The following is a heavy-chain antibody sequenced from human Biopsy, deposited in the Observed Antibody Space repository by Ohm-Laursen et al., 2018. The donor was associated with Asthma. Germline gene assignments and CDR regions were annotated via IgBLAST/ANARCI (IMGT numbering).Heavy chain of an antibody. CDR3: VSPPGY. J-gene: IGHJ4*02. CDR2: IYYSGST. V-gene: IGHV4-39*01. CDR1: GGSISSSSYY. Sequence: SETLSLTCTVSGGSISSSSYYWGWIRRPPGKGLEFIGTIYYSGSTYYNPSLKSRVTLSVDASKSQFSLKLTSVTAADTAVYYCVSPPGYWGQGTRVTVSS.